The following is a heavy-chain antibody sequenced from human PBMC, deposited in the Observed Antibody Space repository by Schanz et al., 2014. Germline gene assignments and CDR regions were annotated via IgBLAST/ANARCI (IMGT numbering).Heavy chain of an antibody. CDR2: ISGSGAST. Sequence: EVQLLESGGGFVQPGGSLRLSCVASGVTFSSYAMSWVRQASGKGLEWVSAISGSGASTYYADSVKGRFTISRDNSKNTLDLQMNSLRAEDTAIYYCAKDLAAVGVFDYWGQGSLXTVSP. D-gene: IGHD6-13*01. CDR1: GVTFSSYA. CDR3: AKDLAAVGVFDY. J-gene: IGHJ4*02. V-gene: IGHV3-23*01.